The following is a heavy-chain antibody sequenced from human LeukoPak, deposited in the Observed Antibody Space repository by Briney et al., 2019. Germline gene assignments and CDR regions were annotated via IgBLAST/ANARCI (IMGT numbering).Heavy chain of an antibody. CDR3: ARVIYSGWEGELSD. Sequence: PGGSLRLSCAASGFTFSSYWMHWVRQAPGKGLVWVSRINSDGSTTSYADSVMGRFTISRDNAKNTLYLQMNSLRAEDTAVYYCARVIYSGWEGELSDWGQGTLLTVSS. J-gene: IGHJ4*02. CDR1: GFTFSSYW. CDR2: INSDGSTT. V-gene: IGHV3-74*01. D-gene: IGHD6-19*01.